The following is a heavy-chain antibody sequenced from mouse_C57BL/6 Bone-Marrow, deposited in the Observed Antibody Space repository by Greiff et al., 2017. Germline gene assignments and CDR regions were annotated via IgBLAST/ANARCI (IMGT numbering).Heavy chain of an antibody. CDR1: GFTFSDFY. J-gene: IGHJ4*01. CDR3: ARDAITTEFYAMDY. Sequence: EVMLVESGGGLVQSGRSLRLSCATSGFTFSDFYMEWVRQAPGKGLEWIAASRNKANDYTTEYSGSVQGRFIVSRDTSQSILYLQMNALRAEDTAIYYCARDAITTEFYAMDYWGQGTSVTVSS. CDR2: SRNKANDYTT. D-gene: IGHD1-1*01. V-gene: IGHV7-1*01.